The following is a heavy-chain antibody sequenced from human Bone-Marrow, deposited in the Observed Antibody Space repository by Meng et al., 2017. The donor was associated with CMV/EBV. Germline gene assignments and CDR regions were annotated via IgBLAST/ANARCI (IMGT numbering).Heavy chain of an antibody. D-gene: IGHD3-22*01. V-gene: IGHV3-21*01. CDR2: ISSSSSYI. CDR3: ARDPTYYYDSSGYSYYYYYGMAV. Sequence: GESLKISCAASGFTFSSYSMNWVRQAPGKGLEWVSSISSSSSYIYYADSVKGRFTISRDNAKNSLYLQMNSLRAEDTAVYYCARDPTYYYDSSGYSYYYYYGMAVWGQGNTVNVSS. CDR1: GFTFSSYS. J-gene: IGHJ6*02.